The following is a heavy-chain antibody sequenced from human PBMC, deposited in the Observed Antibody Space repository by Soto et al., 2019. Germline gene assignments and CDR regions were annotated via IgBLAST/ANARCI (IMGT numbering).Heavy chain of an antibody. CDR1: GFTVSSNY. V-gene: IGHV3-53*01. D-gene: IGHD5-12*01. J-gene: IGHJ4*02. CDR2: IYSGGST. CDR3: ARDCAGGYDWLCY. Sequence: PGGSLRLSCAASGFTVSSNYMSWVRQAPGKGPEWVSVIYSGGSTYYADSVKGRFTISRDISKNTLYLQMNSLRAEDTAVYYCARDCAGGYDWLCYWGQGTLVTVSS.